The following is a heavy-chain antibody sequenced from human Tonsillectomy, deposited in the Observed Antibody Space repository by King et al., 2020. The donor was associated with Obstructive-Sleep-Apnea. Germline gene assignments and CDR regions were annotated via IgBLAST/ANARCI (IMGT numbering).Heavy chain of an antibody. D-gene: IGHD3-22*01. J-gene: IGHJ4*02. V-gene: IGHV4-59*01. CDR3: ARVYDDSSGYPDY. CDR2: IYYSGST. CDR1: GGSISTYY. Sequence: QLQESGPGLVKPSETLSLTCTVSGGSISTYYWSWIRQPPGKGLEWIGDIYYSGSTNYNPSLKSRVTISVDTSKNQFSLKLSSVTAADTAVYYCARVYDDSSGYPDYWGQGTLVTVSS.